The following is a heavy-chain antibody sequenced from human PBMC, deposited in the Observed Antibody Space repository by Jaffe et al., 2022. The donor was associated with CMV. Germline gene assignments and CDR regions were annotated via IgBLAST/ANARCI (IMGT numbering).Heavy chain of an antibody. CDR3: ARDRVDYYGSGSYPGY. CDR2: INSNSGGT. Sequence: QVQLVQSGAEVKKPGASVKVSCKASGYTFTGYYMHWVRQAPGQGLEWMGWINSNSGGTTFAQKFQGRVTMTRDTSISTAYMELRRLRSDDTAVYYCARDRVDYYGSGSYPGYWGQGTLVTVSS. CDR1: GYTFTGYY. J-gene: IGHJ4*02. V-gene: IGHV1-2*02. D-gene: IGHD3-10*01.